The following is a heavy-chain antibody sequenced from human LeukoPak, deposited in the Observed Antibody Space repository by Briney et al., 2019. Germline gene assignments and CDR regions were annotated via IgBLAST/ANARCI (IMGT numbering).Heavy chain of an antibody. Sequence: PSETLSLTCTVSGGSISSSSYYWGWIRQPPGKGLEWIGSIYYSGSTYYNPSLKSRVTISVDTSKNQFSLKLSSVTAADTAVYYCARVKDGYNFLHPYFDNWGQGTLVTVSS. CDR1: GGSISSSSYY. V-gene: IGHV4-39*07. CDR3: ARVKDGYNFLHPYFDN. CDR2: IYYSGST. D-gene: IGHD5-24*01. J-gene: IGHJ4*02.